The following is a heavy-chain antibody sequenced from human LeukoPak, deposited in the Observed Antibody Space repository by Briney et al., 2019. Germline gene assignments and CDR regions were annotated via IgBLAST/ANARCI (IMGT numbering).Heavy chain of an antibody. CDR2: ISSSGGSI. J-gene: IGHJ4*02. CDR3: ARERGAAIQGAGDY. V-gene: IGHV3-21*01. Sequence: NSGGSLRLSCAASGFSFSSSTMNWVRQAPGRGLEWVSSISSSGGSIYYADSVKGRFTISRDNAKNSLYLQMNSLRAEDTAVYYCARERGAAIQGAGDYWGQGTLVTVSS. CDR1: GFSFSSST. D-gene: IGHD2-2*02.